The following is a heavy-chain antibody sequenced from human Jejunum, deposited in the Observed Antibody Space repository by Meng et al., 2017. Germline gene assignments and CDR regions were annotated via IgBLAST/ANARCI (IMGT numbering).Heavy chain of an antibody. J-gene: IGHJ4*02. CDR3: AVDCSSTTCYGFDY. CDR2: IATHNGDT. CDR1: GYTFRMYG. D-gene: IGHD2-2*01. V-gene: IGHV1-18*01. Sequence: VQLVQYGGGVKMPGASVKVSCKPSGYTFRMYGISWVRQAPGQGLEWMGWIATHNGDTKYAQRLQGRVTMTTDITTNTVFMELRSLTSDDTGVYYCAVDCSSTTCYGFDYWGQGTLVTVSS.